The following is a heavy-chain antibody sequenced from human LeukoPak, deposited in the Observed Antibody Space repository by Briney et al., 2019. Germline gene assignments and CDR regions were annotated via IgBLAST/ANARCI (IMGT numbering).Heavy chain of an antibody. CDR3: ARSPTDSSGWYSY. V-gene: IGHV3-23*01. CDR1: GFTFSSYA. D-gene: IGHD6-19*01. CDR2: ISGSGGST. J-gene: IGHJ4*02. Sequence: GGSLRLSCAASGFTFSSYAMSWVRQAPGKGLEWVSAISGSGGSTYYADSVKGRFTISRDNSKNTLYLQMNSLRSEDTAVYYCARSPTDSSGWYSYWGQGTLVTVSS.